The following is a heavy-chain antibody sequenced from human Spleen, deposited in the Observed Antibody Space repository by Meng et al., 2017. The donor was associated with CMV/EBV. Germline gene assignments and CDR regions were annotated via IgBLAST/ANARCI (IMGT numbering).Heavy chain of an antibody. CDR3: ARVGGNSLYYDY. J-gene: IGHJ4*02. V-gene: IGHV7-4-1*02. Sequence: CNASVYTFTSYAMHWVRQAPGQGLGWIGSINTNSGNPTYALCFTGWFVFSLDASVSTAYLQITSLKAEDTAVYYCARVGGNSLYYDYWGQGTLVTVSS. CDR2: INTNSGNP. D-gene: IGHD6-13*01. CDR1: VYTFTSYA.